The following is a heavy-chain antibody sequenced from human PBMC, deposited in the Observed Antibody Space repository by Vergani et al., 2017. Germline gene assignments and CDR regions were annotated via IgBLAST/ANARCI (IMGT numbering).Heavy chain of an antibody. CDR2: IRGSGGST. V-gene: IGHV3-23*01. D-gene: IGHD4-23*01. J-gene: IGHJ4*02. CDR3: AKDLGVTVVTRDPFDY. CDR1: GFTFSSYA. Sequence: EVQLLESGGGLVQPGGSLRLSCAASGFTFSSYAMSWVRQAPGKGLEWVSAIRGSGGSTYYADSVKGRFTISRDNSKNTLYRQMNSLRAEDTAVYYCAKDLGVTVVTRDPFDYWGQGTLVTVSS.